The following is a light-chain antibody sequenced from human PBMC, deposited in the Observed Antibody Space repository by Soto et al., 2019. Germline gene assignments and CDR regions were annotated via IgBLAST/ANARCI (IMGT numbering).Light chain of an antibody. Sequence: QAVVTQEPSFSVSPGGTVTLTCGLSSGSVSTSYYPSWYQRTPGQAPRTLIYSTNTRSSGVPDRFSGSILGNKAALTITGAQADDESDYYCVLYMGSGIKVFGTGTKLTVL. CDR1: SGSVSTSYY. J-gene: IGLJ1*01. CDR2: STN. CDR3: VLYMGSGIKV. V-gene: IGLV8-61*01.